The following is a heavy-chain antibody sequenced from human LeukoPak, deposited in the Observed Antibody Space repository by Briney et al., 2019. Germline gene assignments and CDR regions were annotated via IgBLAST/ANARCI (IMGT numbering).Heavy chain of an antibody. CDR1: GFTASSNY. V-gene: IGHV3-66*01. Sequence: GGCRRLSCAAAGFTASSNYMSWVRQGPGKVLEWVSVIYSGGSTYFADSVKGRFTISRDNSKNTLYLQMSSLRAEDTAVYYCARERDNGIAVAGGFDYWGQGTLVTVSS. D-gene: IGHD6-19*01. CDR3: ARERDNGIAVAGGFDY. J-gene: IGHJ4*02. CDR2: IYSGGST.